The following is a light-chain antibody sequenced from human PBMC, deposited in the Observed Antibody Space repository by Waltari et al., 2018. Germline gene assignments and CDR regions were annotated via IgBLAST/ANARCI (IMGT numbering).Light chain of an antibody. CDR2: EGS. J-gene: IGLJ2*01. CDR3: CSYAGVV. Sequence: QSALTLPASVYGSPGLSVTISCTETSSDSGPYNLVSWYQQPPGKAPKLMIYEGSKRPSGVSNRFSGSKSGNTASLTISGLQAEDEADYYCCSYAGVVFGGGTKLTVL. CDR1: SSDSGPYNL. V-gene: IGLV2-23*01.